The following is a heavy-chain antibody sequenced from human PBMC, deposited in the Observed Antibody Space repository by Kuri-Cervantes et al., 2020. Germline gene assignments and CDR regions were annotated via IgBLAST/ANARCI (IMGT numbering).Heavy chain of an antibody. D-gene: IGHD6-13*01. J-gene: IGHJ4*02. CDR2: ISAYTGNT. CDR3: ARVIRQQLVAGGDY. CDR1: GYTFGNYG. V-gene: IGHV1-18*01. Sequence: ASVKVSCKASGYTFGNYGISWVRQAPGQGLEWMGWISAYTGNTDYAQKLQGRVTMTTETSTNTAYMELRSLRSDDTAAYYCARVIRQQLVAGGDYWGQGTLVTVSS.